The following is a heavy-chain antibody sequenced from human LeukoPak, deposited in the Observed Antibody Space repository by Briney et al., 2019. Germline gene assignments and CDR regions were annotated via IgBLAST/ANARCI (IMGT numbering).Heavy chain of an antibody. CDR1: GGSISSSSYY. D-gene: IGHD4-11*01. CDR3: ARQDSKYYYMDV. CDR2: IYYSGST. V-gene: IGHV4-39*01. Sequence: SETLSLTCTVSGGSISSSSYYWGWVRQPPGKWLEWIGSIYYSGSTYYNPSLKSRVTISVDTSKNQFSLKLSSVTAADTAVYYCARQDSKYYYMDVWGKGTTVTISS. J-gene: IGHJ6*03.